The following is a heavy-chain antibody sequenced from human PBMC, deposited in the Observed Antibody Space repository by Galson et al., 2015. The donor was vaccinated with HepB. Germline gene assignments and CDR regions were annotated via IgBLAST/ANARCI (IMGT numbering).Heavy chain of an antibody. CDR3: ARDKDRYRFLEWFGGFGY. V-gene: IGHV3-21*01. D-gene: IGHD3-3*01. Sequence: SLRLSCAASGFTLSSYTMTWVRQAPGKGLEWVSSISGNSNYIYHSDSVKGRFTISRDNAKNSLFLQMKSLRAEDTAVYYCARDKDRYRFLEWFGGFGYWGQGTLVTVSS. CDR1: GFTLSSYT. J-gene: IGHJ4*02. CDR2: ISGNSNYI.